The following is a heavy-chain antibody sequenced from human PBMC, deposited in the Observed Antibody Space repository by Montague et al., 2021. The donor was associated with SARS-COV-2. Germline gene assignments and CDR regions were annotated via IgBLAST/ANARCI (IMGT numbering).Heavy chain of an antibody. CDR1: GGSIRSSDHY. CDR2: IYYSGST. D-gene: IGHD4-17*01. Sequence: SETLSLTCTVSGGSIRSSDHYWGWIRQPPGKGLDWIGSIYYSGSTYYNPSLKSRVTISVDTSKNQFSLKLSSVTAADTAVYYCAMRGGALDAFDIWGQGTMVIVSS. V-gene: IGHV4-39*01. J-gene: IGHJ3*02. CDR3: AMRGGALDAFDI.